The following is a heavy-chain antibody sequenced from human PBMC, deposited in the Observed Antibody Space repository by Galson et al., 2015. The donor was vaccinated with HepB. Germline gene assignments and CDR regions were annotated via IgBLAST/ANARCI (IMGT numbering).Heavy chain of an antibody. CDR2: ISSSSSYI. V-gene: IGHV3-21*01. CDR3: LAYCGGDCYDYHGYWFDP. D-gene: IGHD2-21*02. Sequence: SLRLSCAASGLTFSSYSMNWVRQAPGKGLEWVSSISSSSSYIYYADSVKGRFTISRDNAKNSLYLQMNSLRAEDTAVYRCLAYCGGDCYDYHGYWFDPWGQGTLVTVSS. J-gene: IGHJ5*02. CDR1: GLTFSSYS.